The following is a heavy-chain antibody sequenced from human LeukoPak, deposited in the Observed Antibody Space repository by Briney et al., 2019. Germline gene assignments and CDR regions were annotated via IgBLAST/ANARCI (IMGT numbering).Heavy chain of an antibody. CDR2: ISYSGST. D-gene: IGHD1-20*01. V-gene: IGHV4-61*01. J-gene: IGHJ4*02. CDR1: GGSVSSGSYY. Sequence: PSETLSLTCTVSGGSVSSGSYYWSWIRQPPGKGLEWIGYISYSGSTNYNPSLKSRVTMSVDTSKNQFSLKLSSVTAADTAVYYCARHGNWNPFDYWGQGTLVAVPS. CDR3: ARHGNWNPFDY.